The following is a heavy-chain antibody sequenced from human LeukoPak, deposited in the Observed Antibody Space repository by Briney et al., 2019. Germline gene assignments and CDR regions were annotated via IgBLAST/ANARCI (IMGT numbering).Heavy chain of an antibody. CDR2: ISDNT. CDR1: GFTFSMYA. Sequence: GGSLRLSCAVTGFTFSMYAMAWVRQAPGKGLEWVSGISDNTYYADSVRGRFTISRDNSKNTLYLQMNSLRAEDTAVYYCAKGQGSGIYKYYFDYWGQGTLVTVSS. V-gene: IGHV3-23*01. CDR3: AKGQGSGIYKYYFDY. D-gene: IGHD3-10*01. J-gene: IGHJ4*02.